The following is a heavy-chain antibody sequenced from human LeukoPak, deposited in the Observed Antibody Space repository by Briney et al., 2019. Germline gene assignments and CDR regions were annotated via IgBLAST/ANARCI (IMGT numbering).Heavy chain of an antibody. J-gene: IGHJ2*01. CDR3: AKRTTVVTPEFVAWYFDL. CDR1: GVSIGSSSYY. D-gene: IGHD4-23*01. V-gene: IGHV4-39*01. CDR2: IYYSGST. Sequence: PSETLSLTCTVSGVSIGSSSYYWGWIRQPPGKGLEWIGSIYYSGSTYYNPSLKSRVTIPVDTSKNQFSLKLSSVTAADTAVYYCAKRTTVVTPEFVAWYFDLWGRGTLVTVSS.